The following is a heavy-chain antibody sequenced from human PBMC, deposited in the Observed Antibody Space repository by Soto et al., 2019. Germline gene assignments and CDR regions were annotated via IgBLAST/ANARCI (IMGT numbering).Heavy chain of an antibody. D-gene: IGHD3-9*01. CDR2: ISSSSSTI. J-gene: IGHJ4*02. V-gene: IGHV3-48*02. Sequence: EVQLVESGGGLVQPGGSLRLSCAASGFTFSSYSMNWVRQAPGKGLEWVSYISSSSSTIYYADSVKGRFTISRDNAKNSLYLQMNSLRDEDTAVYCCARGPSINVYFDWLSHPPDYWGQGTLVTVSS. CDR1: GFTFSSYS. CDR3: ARGPSINVYFDWLSHPPDY.